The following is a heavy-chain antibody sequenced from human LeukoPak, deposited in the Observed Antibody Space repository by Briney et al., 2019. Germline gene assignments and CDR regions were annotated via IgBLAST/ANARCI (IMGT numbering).Heavy chain of an antibody. CDR2: IYSGGST. CDR3: ARSVAGDY. CDR1: GFTLSSNY. J-gene: IGHJ4*02. Sequence: GGSLRLSCAASGFTLSSNYMSWVRQAPGKGLEWVSVIYSGGSTYYADSAKGRFTISRDNSKNTLYLQMNSLRDEDTAVYYCARSVAGDYWGQGTLVTVSS. V-gene: IGHV3-66*01. D-gene: IGHD6-19*01.